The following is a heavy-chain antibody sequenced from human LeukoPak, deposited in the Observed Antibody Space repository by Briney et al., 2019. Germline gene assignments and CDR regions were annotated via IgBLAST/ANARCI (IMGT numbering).Heavy chain of an antibody. CDR3: ARDPKTTRIGYCSGGSCSTFYYYYYMDV. CDR1: GGSISSSSYY. D-gene: IGHD2-15*01. Sequence: SETLSLTCTVSGGSISSSSYYWGWIRQPPGKGLEWIGSIYYSGSTYYNPSLKSRVTISVDTSKNQFSLKLSSVTAADTAVYYCARDPKTTRIGYCSGGSCSTFYYYYYMDVWGKGTTVTVSS. CDR2: IYYSGST. V-gene: IGHV4-39*07. J-gene: IGHJ6*03.